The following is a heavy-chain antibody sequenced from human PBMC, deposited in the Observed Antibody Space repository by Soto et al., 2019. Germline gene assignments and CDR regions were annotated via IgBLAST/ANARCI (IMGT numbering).Heavy chain of an antibody. CDR3: AKDGEVATRFLSFGSRPTYFDY. CDR1: GFTFSSYA. D-gene: IGHD5-12*01. V-gene: IGHV3-23*01. Sequence: PGGSLRLSCAASGFTFSSYAMSWVRQAPGKGLEWVSAISGSGGSTYYADSVKGRFTISRDNSKNTLYLQMNSLRAEDTAVYYCAKDGEVATRFLSFGSRPTYFDYWGQGTLVTVSS. CDR2: ISGSGGST. J-gene: IGHJ4*02.